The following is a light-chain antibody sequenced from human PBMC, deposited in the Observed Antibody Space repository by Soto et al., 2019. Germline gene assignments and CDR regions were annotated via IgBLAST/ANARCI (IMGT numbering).Light chain of an antibody. CDR3: QQFSSWPPT. V-gene: IGKV3-11*01. CDR1: QGVSSF. CDR2: DAS. J-gene: IGKJ1*01. Sequence: EIVLTQSPATLSLSPGERATLSCRASQGVSSFLAWYQQKPGQAPRLLIYDASNRATGIPARFSGSGSGTDFTLTISSLEPDDFAVYYCQQFSSWPPTFGQGTKVDIK.